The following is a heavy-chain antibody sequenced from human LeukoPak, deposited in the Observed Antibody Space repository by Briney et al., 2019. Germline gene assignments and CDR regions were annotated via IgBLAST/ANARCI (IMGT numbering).Heavy chain of an antibody. Sequence: GGSLRLSCAASGFSFSRPSMRWVRQAPGKGLEGVSSITASSTYIYYADSVKGRFTISRDNVEKSVYLQMNSLRAEDTAVYYCAREYYYDEDAGNYWGQGILVTVSS. CDR1: GFSFSRPS. J-gene: IGHJ4*02. V-gene: IGHV3-21*01. CDR2: ITASSTYI. CDR3: AREYYYDEDAGNY. D-gene: IGHD3-22*01.